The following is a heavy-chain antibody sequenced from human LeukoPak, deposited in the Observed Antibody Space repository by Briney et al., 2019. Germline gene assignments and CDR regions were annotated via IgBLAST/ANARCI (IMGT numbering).Heavy chain of an antibody. D-gene: IGHD2-21*02. CDR1: GGSLSYYY. V-gene: IGHV4-34*01. Sequence: SETLSLTCAVYGGSLSYYYWSWIRQSPEKGLEWIGEINRSGSTNYNPSLKSRVSISVDTSKNQFSLKLSSATAADTAVYYCARGGFYCGDDCYVDYWGQGTLVTVSS. J-gene: IGHJ4*02. CDR3: ARGGFYCGDDCYVDY. CDR2: INRSGST.